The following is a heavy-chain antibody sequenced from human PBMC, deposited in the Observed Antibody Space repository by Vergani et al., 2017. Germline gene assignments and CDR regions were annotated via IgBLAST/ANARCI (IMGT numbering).Heavy chain of an antibody. CDR1: GYTFTGYY. V-gene: IGHV1-2*04. CDR3: ARDDCSSTSCAYGMDV. D-gene: IGHD2-2*01. Sequence: QVQLVQSGAEVEKPGAYVKVSCKASGYTFTGYYMHWVRQAPGQRLGWMGWINPTSGGTNYAQTFQGWVTMTRDTSIITAYMELSRLRSDDTAVYYWARDDCSSTSCAYGMDVWGQGTTVTVSS. CDR2: INPTSGGT. J-gene: IGHJ6*02.